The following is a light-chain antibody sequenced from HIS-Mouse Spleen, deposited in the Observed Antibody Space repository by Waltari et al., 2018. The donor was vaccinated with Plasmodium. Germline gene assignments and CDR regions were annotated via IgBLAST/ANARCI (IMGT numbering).Light chain of an antibody. CDR2: DAS. CDR1: QSVSSY. Sequence: EIVLTQSPATLSLSPGEIATLSCRAGQSVSSYLAWYQQKPGQAPRLLIYDASNRATGSPARFSGSGSGTDVTLPISSLEPEDVAVYYCQQRSNWPPLTFGGGTKVEIK. V-gene: IGKV3-11*01. CDR3: QQRSNWPPLT. J-gene: IGKJ4*01.